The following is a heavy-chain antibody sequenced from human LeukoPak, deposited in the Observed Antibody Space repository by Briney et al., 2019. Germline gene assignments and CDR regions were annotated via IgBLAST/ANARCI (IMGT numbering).Heavy chain of an antibody. V-gene: IGHV3-21*01. D-gene: IGHD3-9*01. J-gene: IGHJ4*02. CDR3: ARTYYDILAAYNPYFDY. CDR1: GFTFSTYS. CDR2: ITSSSTAV. Sequence: GGSLRLSYAASGFTFSTYSMNWVRQAPGKGLEWVSSITSSSTAVYYTDSVKGRFTISRDNAKNSLYLKMNRLRAEDTAVYYCARTYYDILAAYNPYFDYWGQGALVTVSS.